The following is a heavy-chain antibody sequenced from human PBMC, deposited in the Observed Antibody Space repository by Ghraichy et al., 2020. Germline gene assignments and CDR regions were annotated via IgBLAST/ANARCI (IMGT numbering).Heavy chain of an antibody. J-gene: IGHJ3*02. Sequence: SETLSLTCTVSGGSISSDFYYWGWIRQPPGKGLEWIGSIYYSGSAYYKSSLQSRVTISVATSKNQFSLTVNSATAADTAVYFCARQSDSGTFPFEAFDIWGPGAVVTVSS. CDR3: ARQSDSGTFPFEAFDI. V-gene: IGHV4-39*01. CDR1: GGSISSDFYY. D-gene: IGHD1-26*01. CDR2: IYYSGSA.